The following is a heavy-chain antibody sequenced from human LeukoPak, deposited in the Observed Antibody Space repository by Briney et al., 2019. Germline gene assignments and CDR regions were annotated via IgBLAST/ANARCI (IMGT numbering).Heavy chain of an antibody. CDR2: IYYSGST. CDR3: ARRAGYSDYEDY. Sequence: PSETLSLTCTVSGGSISSYYWSWIRQPPGKGLEWIGYIYYSGSTNYNPSLKSRVTISVDTSKNQFSLKLSSVTAADTAVYYCARRAGYSDYEDYWGQGTLVTVSS. D-gene: IGHD5-12*01. CDR1: GGSISSYY. V-gene: IGHV4-59*01. J-gene: IGHJ4*02.